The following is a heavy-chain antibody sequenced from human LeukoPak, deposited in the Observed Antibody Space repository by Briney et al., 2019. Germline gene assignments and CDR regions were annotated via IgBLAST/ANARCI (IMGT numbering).Heavy chain of an antibody. CDR1: GFTFSSYS. Sequence: GGSLRLSCAASGFTFSSYSMNWVRQAPGKGLEWVSSISSSSSYIYYADSVKGRFTISRDNAKNSLYLQMNSLRAEDTAVYYCARGLLSGYSLFDYWGQGTLVTVSS. CDR2: ISSSSSYI. J-gene: IGHJ4*02. V-gene: IGHV3-21*01. D-gene: IGHD3-9*01. CDR3: ARGLLSGYSLFDY.